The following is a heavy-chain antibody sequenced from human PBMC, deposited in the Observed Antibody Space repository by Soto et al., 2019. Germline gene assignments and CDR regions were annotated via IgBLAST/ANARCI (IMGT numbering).Heavy chain of an antibody. Sequence: PGGSLRLACAASGFSFSSYSMNWVRQAPGKGLEWVSYISGSGSPIYYADSVKGRFTISRDNANNSLYLQMSSLRDEDTAVYYCARLIPAAGIWDRLFDPWGQGTLVTVSS. CDR3: ARLIPAAGIWDRLFDP. V-gene: IGHV3-48*02. CDR1: GFSFSSYS. D-gene: IGHD6-13*01. J-gene: IGHJ5*02. CDR2: ISGSGSPI.